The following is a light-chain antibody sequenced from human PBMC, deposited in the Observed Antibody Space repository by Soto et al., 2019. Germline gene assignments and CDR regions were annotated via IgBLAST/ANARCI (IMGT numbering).Light chain of an antibody. CDR3: QQYNSYSGYT. CDR2: KAS. J-gene: IGKJ2*01. Sequence: DIQMTQSPSTLSASVGDRVTITCRASQSISSWLAWYQQKPGKAPKLLIYKASSLESGVPSRFSGSGSGTEFTLTISSLQPDDFGTYYCQQYNSYSGYTFGQGTKLEIK. CDR1: QSISSW. V-gene: IGKV1-5*03.